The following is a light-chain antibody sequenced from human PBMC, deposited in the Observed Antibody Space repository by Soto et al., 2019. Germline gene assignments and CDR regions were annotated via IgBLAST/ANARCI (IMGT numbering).Light chain of an antibody. CDR3: QQYNNWPYT. CDR2: NAS. V-gene: IGKV3-15*01. CDR1: QSVSSN. J-gene: IGKJ2*01. Sequence: EIVMTQSPATLSVSPGERATLSCRASQSVSSNLAWYQQKPGQAPRLLIYNASTRATGIPARFSGSGSGTEFTPTISSLQSEDLAISYCQQYNNWPYTFGQGTTLEIK.